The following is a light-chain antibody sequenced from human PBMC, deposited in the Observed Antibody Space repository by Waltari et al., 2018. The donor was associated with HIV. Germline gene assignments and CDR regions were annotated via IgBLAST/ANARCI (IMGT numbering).Light chain of an antibody. J-gene: IGLJ3*02. CDR2: RNN. CDR1: SSNIGSNY. CDR3: AAWDDSLSGWV. V-gene: IGLV1-47*01. Sequence: QSVLTQPPSASGTPGQRVTISCSGSSSNIGSNYIYWYQQLPGTAPKLLIYRNNHRPSGVPDRSSGSTSVTSASLAISGLRSEDEADYSCAAWDDSLSGWVFGGGTKLTVL.